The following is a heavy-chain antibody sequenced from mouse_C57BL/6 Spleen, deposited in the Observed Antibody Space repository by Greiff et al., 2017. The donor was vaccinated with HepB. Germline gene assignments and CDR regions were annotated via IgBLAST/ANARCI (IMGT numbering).Heavy chain of an antibody. D-gene: IGHD3-2*02. Sequence: VQLQQSGAELARPGTSVKLSCKASGYTFTSYGISWVKQRTGQGLEWIGEIYPRSGNTYYNEKFKGKATLTADKSSSTAYMELRSLTSEDSAVYFCASDSSGYGMDYWGQGTSVTVSS. CDR1: GYTFTSYG. CDR3: ASDSSGYGMDY. J-gene: IGHJ4*01. V-gene: IGHV1-81*01. CDR2: IYPRSGNT.